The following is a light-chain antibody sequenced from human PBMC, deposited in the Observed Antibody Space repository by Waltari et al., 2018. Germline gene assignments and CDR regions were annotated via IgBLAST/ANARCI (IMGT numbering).Light chain of an antibody. CDR2: DND. CDR3: GTWDSSLTAGHVV. Sequence: QSVLPQPPSVSVAPGQKVTISCAGSSSNIGNNYVSWYQQLPGTAPKVLIYDNDQRPSGIPDRFSGSKSGTSATLGITGLQTGDEADYYCGTWDSSLTAGHVVFGGGTKLTVL. V-gene: IGLV1-51*01. J-gene: IGLJ2*01. CDR1: SSNIGNNY.